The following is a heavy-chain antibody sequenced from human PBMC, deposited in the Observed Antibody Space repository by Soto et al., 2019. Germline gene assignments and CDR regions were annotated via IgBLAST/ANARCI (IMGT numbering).Heavy chain of an antibody. D-gene: IGHD3-3*01. CDR2: IIPIFGTA. CDR1: GGTFSSYA. V-gene: IGHV1-69*13. CDR3: ARAPRDDFWSGLFDY. J-gene: IGHJ4*02. Sequence: AASVKVSCKASGGTFSSYAISWVRQAPGQGLEWMGGIIPIFGTANYAQKFQGRVTITADESTSTAYMELSSLRSEDTAVYYCARAPRDDFWSGLFDYWGQGTLVTVSS.